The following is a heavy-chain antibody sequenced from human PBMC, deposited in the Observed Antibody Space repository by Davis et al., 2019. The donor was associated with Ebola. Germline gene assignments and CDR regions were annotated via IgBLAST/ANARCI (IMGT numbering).Heavy chain of an antibody. CDR2: INHSGST. CDR3: ARDLRAYDILNGYYSGGMDV. CDR1: GGSFSGYY. D-gene: IGHD3-9*01. Sequence: SETLSLTCAVYGGSFSGYYWSWIRQPPGKGLEWIGEINHSGSTNYNPSLKSRVTISVDTSKNQFSLKLNSVTAADTAMYYCARDLRAYDILNGYYSGGMDVWGQGTTVTVSS. V-gene: IGHV4-34*01. J-gene: IGHJ6*02.